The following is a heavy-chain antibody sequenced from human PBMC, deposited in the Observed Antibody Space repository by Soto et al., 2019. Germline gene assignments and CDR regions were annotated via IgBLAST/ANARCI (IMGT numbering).Heavy chain of an antibody. CDR2: ISYDGSNK. J-gene: IGHJ6*02. CDR1: GFTFSSYG. CDR3: AKDLRHYNAPGYGMDV. D-gene: IGHD1-20*01. V-gene: IGHV3-30*18. Sequence: VGSLRLSCAASGFTFSSYGMHWIRQAPGKGLEWVAVISYDGSNKCYADSVKGRFTISRDNSKNTLYLQMNSLRAEDTAVYYCAKDLRHYNAPGYGMDVWGQGTTVTVSS.